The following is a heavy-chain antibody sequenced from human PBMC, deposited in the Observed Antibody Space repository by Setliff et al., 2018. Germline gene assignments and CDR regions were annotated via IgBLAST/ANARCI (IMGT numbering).Heavy chain of an antibody. J-gene: IGHJ5*02. D-gene: IGHD3-22*01. CDR3: ARAAKYDSSGYYGFWFDP. Sequence: KTSETLSLTCTVSGGSISSSYWSWIRQPPGKGLEWIGYIYSSGSTNNNPSLKSRATISVDTSKNQFSLKLSSVTAADTAVYYCARAAKYDSSGYYGFWFDPWG. CDR1: GGSISSSY. CDR2: IYSSGST. V-gene: IGHV4-59*01.